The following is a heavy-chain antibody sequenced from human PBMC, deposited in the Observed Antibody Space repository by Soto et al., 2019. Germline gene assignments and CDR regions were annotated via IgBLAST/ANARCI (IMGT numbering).Heavy chain of an antibody. J-gene: IGHJ5*02. V-gene: IGHV4-30-4*01. CDR3: ARDTENYHILTSTRFHP. D-gene: IGHD3-9*01. Sequence: QVQLQESGPGLVKPSQTLTLTCTVSGGSINRGDYYWSWIRLPPGKGLEWIGNIYYSGPNYYNPSLKSRAIISADTSKTQFPLKLSSVTAADTGAYYCARDTENYHILTSTRFHPWGQGTLVTVSS. CDR1: GGSINRGDYY. CDR2: IYYSGPN.